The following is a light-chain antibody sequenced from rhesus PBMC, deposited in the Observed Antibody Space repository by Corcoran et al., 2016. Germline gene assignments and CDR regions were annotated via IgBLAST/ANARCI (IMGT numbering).Light chain of an antibody. CDR3: CSRGSGNTSI. V-gene: IGLV2S9*01. Sequence: QSALTQPPSVSKSLGQSVTISCAGTSSDIGAYIDVSWYQQHPGTAPKLLIYDVTKRPSGISDRFSGSKSGNTASLTISGLQAEDEADYYCCSRGSGNTSIFGGETRLTVL. CDR2: DVT. J-gene: IGLJ1*01. CDR1: SSDIGAYID.